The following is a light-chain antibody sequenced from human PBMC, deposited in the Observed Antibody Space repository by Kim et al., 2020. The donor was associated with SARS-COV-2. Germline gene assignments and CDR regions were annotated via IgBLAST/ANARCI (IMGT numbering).Light chain of an antibody. Sequence: GKPVTFPWGPSTGAVTPTHYPYWFQQKPGEVPRTLIFDTGSRHSWTPARFSGSLSGDKAALTLAGALPEDEADYYGLLSFSGILVFGGGTKLTVL. J-gene: IGLJ3*02. CDR1: TGAVTPTHY. V-gene: IGLV7-46*01. CDR2: DTG. CDR3: LLSFSGILV.